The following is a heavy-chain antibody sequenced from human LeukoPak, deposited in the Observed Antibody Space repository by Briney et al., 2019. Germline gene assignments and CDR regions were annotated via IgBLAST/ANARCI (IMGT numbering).Heavy chain of an antibody. Sequence: SETLSLTCAVYGGSFSGYYWSWIRQPPGKGLEWIGEINHSGSTNYNPSLKSRVTISVDTSKNQFSLKLSSVTAADTAVYYCARAILLYDSSRYDDYWDQGALVTVSS. J-gene: IGHJ4*02. CDR2: INHSGST. D-gene: IGHD3-22*01. CDR3: ARAILLYDSSRYDDY. V-gene: IGHV4-34*01. CDR1: GGSFSGYY.